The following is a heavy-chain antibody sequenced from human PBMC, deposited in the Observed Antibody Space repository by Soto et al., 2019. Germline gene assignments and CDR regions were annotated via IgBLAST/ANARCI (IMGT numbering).Heavy chain of an antibody. D-gene: IGHD5-18*01. CDR1: GFTFSSYA. CDR2: ISYYGSNK. Sequence: QVQLVESGGGVVQPGRSLRLSCAASGFTFSSYAMHWVRQAPGKGLEWVAVISYYGSNKYYADSVKGRFTISRDNSKNTLYLQMNSLRAEDTAVYYCARDPLWGTAMVLWYFDLWGRDTLVTVSS. V-gene: IGHV3-30-3*01. J-gene: IGHJ2*01. CDR3: ARDPLWGTAMVLWYFDL.